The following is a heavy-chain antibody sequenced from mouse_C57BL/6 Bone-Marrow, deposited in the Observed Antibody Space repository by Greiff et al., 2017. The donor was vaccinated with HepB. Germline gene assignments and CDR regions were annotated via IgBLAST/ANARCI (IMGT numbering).Heavy chain of an antibody. CDR2: ISNGGGST. CDR1: GFTFSDYY. D-gene: IGHD2-4*01. CDR3: AGYYDYDEGFAY. V-gene: IGHV5-12*01. Sequence: EVNLVESGGGLVQPGGSLKLSCAASGFTFSDYYMYWVRQTPEKRLEWVAYISNGGGSTYYPDTVKGRFTISRDNAKNTLYLQMSRLKSEDTAMYYCAGYYDYDEGFAYWGQGTLVTVSA. J-gene: IGHJ3*01.